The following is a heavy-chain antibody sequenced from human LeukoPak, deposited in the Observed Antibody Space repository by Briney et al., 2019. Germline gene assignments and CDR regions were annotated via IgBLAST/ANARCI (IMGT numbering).Heavy chain of an antibody. CDR1: GGSISYCY. CDR3: GGAAVGYYYMDV. D-gene: IGHD6-13*01. CDR2: IYTSGST. J-gene: IGHJ6*03. Sequence: SETLSLTCTVSGGSISYCYWSWIRQPAGKGLEWIGRIYTSGSTNYNPSLKSRVTISVDTSKNQFSLKLSSVTAADTAVYYCGGAAVGYYYMDVWGKGTPVTISS. V-gene: IGHV4-4*07.